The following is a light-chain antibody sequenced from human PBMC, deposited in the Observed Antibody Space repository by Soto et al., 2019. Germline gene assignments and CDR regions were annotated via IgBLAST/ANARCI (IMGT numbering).Light chain of an antibody. CDR1: QTITTW. CDR3: QQYNTYST. V-gene: IGKV1-5*01. Sequence: DIRVTQSPPTLSASVGDRVTITCRASQTITTWMAWYQQKLGKAPKLLVYDASTLQSGVATRFSGSGSGTEFTLTISSLQPDDFATYYCQQYNTYSTFGQGTRLEIK. J-gene: IGKJ5*01. CDR2: DAS.